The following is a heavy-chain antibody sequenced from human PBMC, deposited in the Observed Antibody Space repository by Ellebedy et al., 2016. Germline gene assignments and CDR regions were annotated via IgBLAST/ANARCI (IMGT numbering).Heavy chain of an antibody. CDR3: ARWGKHDYGDSFDL. CDR1: GFTFSSYS. J-gene: IGHJ2*01. Sequence: GESLNISXAASGFTFSSYSMNWVRQAPGKGLEWVSYISSSSSTIYYADSVKGRFTISRDNAKNSLYLQMNSLRDEDTAVYYCARWGKHDYGDSFDLWGRGTLVTVSS. CDR2: ISSSSSTI. D-gene: IGHD4-17*01. V-gene: IGHV3-48*02.